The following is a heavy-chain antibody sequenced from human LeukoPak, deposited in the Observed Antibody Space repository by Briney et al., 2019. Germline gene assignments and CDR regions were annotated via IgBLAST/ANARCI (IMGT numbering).Heavy chain of an antibody. J-gene: IGHJ4*02. CDR1: LYIFTSYY. CDR2: INPSGGST. V-gene: IGHV1-46*01. CDR3: ARARDYYDGSGYYYFDY. Sequence: ASVKDSCMASLYIFTSYYMQWVRQASGQGLERLGIINPSGGSTSYAQKFQGRVTMTRDTSTSTVYMELSSLRSEDTAVYYCARARDYYDGSGYYYFDYWRQGTLVTVSS. D-gene: IGHD3-22*01.